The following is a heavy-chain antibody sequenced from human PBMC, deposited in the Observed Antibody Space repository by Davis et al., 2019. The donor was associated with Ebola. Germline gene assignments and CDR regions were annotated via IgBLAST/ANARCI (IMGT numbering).Heavy chain of an antibody. D-gene: IGHD2-15*01. CDR3: AREDSGGIYYYYGMDV. J-gene: IGHJ6*02. CDR2: ISYDGSNK. Sequence: GGSLRLSCAASGFTFSNAWMSWVRQAPGKGLEWVAVISYDGSNKYYADSVKGRFTISRDNSKNTLYLQMNSLRAEDTAVYYCAREDSGGIYYYYGMDVWGQGTTVTVSS. V-gene: IGHV3-30-3*01. CDR1: GFTFSNAW.